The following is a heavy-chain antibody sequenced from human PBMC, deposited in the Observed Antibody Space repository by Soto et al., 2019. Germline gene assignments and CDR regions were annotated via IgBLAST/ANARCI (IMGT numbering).Heavy chain of an antibody. V-gene: IGHV4-4*07. D-gene: IGHD5-18*01. CDR3: ARSGGGYSYAYNWFDP. J-gene: IGHJ5*02. CDR2: IYTSGST. Sequence: SETLSLTCTVSGGSISSYYWSWIRQPAGKGLEWIGRIYTSGSTNYNPSLKSRVTMSVDTSKNQFSLKLSSVTAADTAVYYCARSGGGYSYAYNWFDPWGQGTLVTVSS. CDR1: GGSISSYY.